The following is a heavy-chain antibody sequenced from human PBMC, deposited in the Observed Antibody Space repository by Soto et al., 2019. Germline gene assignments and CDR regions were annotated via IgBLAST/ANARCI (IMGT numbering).Heavy chain of an antibody. CDR3: ARRINNDASCRFDP. Sequence: SETLSLTCTVSGDSITSYYWSWIRQPPWKGLEWIGYIYYTGNTYYNPSLKSRVTISIDTSKKQFSLKLSSVTAADTAVYYCARRINNDASCRFDPWGQGTLVTVSS. D-gene: IGHD1-1*01. J-gene: IGHJ5*02. CDR1: GDSITSYY. CDR2: IYYTGNT. V-gene: IGHV4-59*01.